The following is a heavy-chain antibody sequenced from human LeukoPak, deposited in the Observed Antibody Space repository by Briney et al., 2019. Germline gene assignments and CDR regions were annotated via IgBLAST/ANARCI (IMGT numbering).Heavy chain of an antibody. Sequence: GESLKISCKASGYSFNMYWIGWGRQMPGKGLEGMGISYGGGSDTRDNSAFQGQVTISADTFTSTAYLQWSSLKASDTAMYYCARRLGCSNTACPPDYWGQGTLVTVSS. CDR2: SYGGGSDT. CDR3: ARRLGCSNTACPPDY. CDR1: GYSFNMYW. J-gene: IGHJ4*02. D-gene: IGHD2-2*01. V-gene: IGHV5-51*01.